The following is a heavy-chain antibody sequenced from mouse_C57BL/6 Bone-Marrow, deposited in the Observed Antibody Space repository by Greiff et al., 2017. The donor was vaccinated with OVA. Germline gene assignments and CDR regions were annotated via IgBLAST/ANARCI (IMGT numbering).Heavy chain of an antibody. D-gene: IGHD2-3*01. CDR1: GYAFSRSW. V-gene: IGHV1-82*01. CDR2: IYPGDGDT. CDR3: ARHEDGYYASYFDY. Sequence: QVQLKESGPELVKPGASVKISCKASGYAFSRSWMNWVKQRPGKGLEWIGRIYPGDGDTTYNGKFKGKATLTADKSSSTAYMQLSSLTSEDSAVYFCARHEDGYYASYFDYWGQGTTLTVSS. J-gene: IGHJ2*01.